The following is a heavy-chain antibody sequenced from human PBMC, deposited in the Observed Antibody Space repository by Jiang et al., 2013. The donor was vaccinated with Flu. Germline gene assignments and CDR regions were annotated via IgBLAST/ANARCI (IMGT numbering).Heavy chain of an antibody. V-gene: IGHV5-10-1*01. CDR3: ARQYSSAYYAGVWFDS. Sequence: EWMGRIDPSDSYTTYSPSFEGHVTFSTDRSTSTAYLQWSSLKASDTAMYYCARQYSSAYYAGVWFDSWGQGTLVTVSS. D-gene: IGHD6-19*01. J-gene: IGHJ5*01. CDR2: IDPSDSYT.